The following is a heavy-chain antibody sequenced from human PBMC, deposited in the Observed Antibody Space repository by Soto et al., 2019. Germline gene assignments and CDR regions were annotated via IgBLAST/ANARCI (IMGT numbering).Heavy chain of an antibody. V-gene: IGHV3-74*01. CDR2: INSDGSST. Sequence: GGSLRLSCAASGFTFSSSWMHWVRQPPGKGLVWVSRINSDGSSTSYADSVKGRFTISRDNAKNTLYLQMNSLGAEDMAVYYCARIAVKDNSDYWGPGTLVTVSS. CDR1: GFTFSSSW. D-gene: IGHD2-15*01. J-gene: IGHJ4*02. CDR3: ARIAVKDNSDY.